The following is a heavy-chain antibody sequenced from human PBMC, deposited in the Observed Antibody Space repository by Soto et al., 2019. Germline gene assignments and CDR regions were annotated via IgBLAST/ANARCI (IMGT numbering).Heavy chain of an antibody. CDR1: GGTFKSYA. D-gene: IGHD3-16*01. CDR3: AKEGGGVIGS. Sequence: QVQLVQSGAEVKKPGSSVKVSCKASGGTFKSYAFTWVRQAPGQGLEWVGGIIPLFGTANYAQKFQGRITVSAEDTPRTVPLEPNTPTAEATAECCRAKEGGGVIGSWGQGTLVTVSS. J-gene: IGHJ4*02. V-gene: IGHV1-69*01. CDR2: IIPLFGTA.